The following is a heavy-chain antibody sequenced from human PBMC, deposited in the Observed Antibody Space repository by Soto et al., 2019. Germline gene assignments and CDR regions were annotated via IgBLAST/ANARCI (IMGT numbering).Heavy chain of an antibody. D-gene: IGHD5-12*01. Sequence: SVKVSSKASGYTFTNYAISWVRQAPGQGLEWMGGIIPIFGTANYAQKLQGRVTITADESTSKDYMELSRRSAEDTAVYDGARYPNIGATKGDVYYYYGMDVWGKGTTVTVSS. V-gene: IGHV1-69*13. CDR2: IIPIFGTA. CDR1: GYTFTNYA. CDR3: ARYPNIGATKGDVYYYYGMDV. J-gene: IGHJ6*04.